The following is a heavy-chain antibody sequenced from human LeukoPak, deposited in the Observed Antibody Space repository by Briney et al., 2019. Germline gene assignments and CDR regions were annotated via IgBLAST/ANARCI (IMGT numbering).Heavy chain of an antibody. CDR3: AKDVGDYGDSRGLDY. J-gene: IGHJ4*02. CDR1: GFTFSSYG. Sequence: GGSLRLSCAASGFTFSSYGMHWVRQAPGKGLEWVAFIRYDGSKKYYADSVKGRFTISRDNSKNTLYLQMNSLRAEDTAVYYCAKDVGDYGDSRGLDYWGQGTLVTVSS. V-gene: IGHV3-30*02. D-gene: IGHD4-17*01. CDR2: IRYDGSKK.